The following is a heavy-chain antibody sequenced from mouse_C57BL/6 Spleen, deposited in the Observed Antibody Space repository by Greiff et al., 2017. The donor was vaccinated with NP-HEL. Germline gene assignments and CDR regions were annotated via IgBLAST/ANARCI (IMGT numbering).Heavy chain of an antibody. V-gene: IGHV1-4*01. D-gene: IGHD2-4*01. Sequence: QVQLQQSGAELARPGASVKMSCKASGYTFTSHTMHWVKQRPGQGLEWIGYINPSSGYTKYNQKFKDKATLTADKSSSTAYMQLSSLTSEDSAVYYCARERVYYDYDGFAYWGQGTLVTVSA. J-gene: IGHJ3*01. CDR3: ARERVYYDYDGFAY. CDR1: GYTFTSHT. CDR2: INPSSGYT.